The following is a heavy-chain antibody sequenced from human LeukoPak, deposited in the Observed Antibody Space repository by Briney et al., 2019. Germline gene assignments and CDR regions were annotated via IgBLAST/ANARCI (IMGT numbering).Heavy chain of an antibody. CDR1: GFLFRSYW. J-gene: IGHJ4*02. Sequence: GGSLRLSCAASGFLFRSYWMSWVRQAPGKGLEWVANINYDGSEKHFVDSVRGRFTISRDNAKNSLYLQMNSLRVEDTAIYYCARGGGLTDYWGQGTLVTVSS. V-gene: IGHV3-7*01. CDR2: INYDGSEK. CDR3: ARGGGLTDY. D-gene: IGHD3-16*01.